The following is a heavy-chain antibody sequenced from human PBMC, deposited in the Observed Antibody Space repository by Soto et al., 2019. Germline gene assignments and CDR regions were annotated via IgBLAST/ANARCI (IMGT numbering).Heavy chain of an antibody. Sequence: SETLSLTCAVSGGSISSGGYSWSWIRQHPGKGLEWIGYIYYSGSTYNNPSLKSRVTISVDMSKNQFSLKLSSVTAADTAVYYCARERMGYGMDVWGQGTTVTVSS. V-gene: IGHV4-31*11. CDR2: IYYSGST. CDR1: GGSISSGGYS. CDR3: ARERMGYGMDV. D-gene: IGHD1-26*01. J-gene: IGHJ6*02.